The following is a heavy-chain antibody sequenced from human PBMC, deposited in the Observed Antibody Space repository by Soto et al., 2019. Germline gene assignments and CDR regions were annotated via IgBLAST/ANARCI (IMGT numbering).Heavy chain of an antibody. Sequence: GGSLRLSCAASGFSFSGYWMSWVRQAPGKGLEWVANIKEDGSEKNYVDSVKGRFIISRDNAKNSVSLQMNSLRAEDTAVYYRARHQVGHRVTDYWGQGTLVTVSS. CDR1: GFSFSGYW. CDR2: IKEDGSEK. CDR3: ARHQVGHRVTDY. V-gene: IGHV3-7*01. J-gene: IGHJ4*02. D-gene: IGHD1-26*01.